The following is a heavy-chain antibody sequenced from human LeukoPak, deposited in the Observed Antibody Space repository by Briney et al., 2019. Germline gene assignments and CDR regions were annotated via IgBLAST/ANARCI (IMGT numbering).Heavy chain of an antibody. J-gene: IGHJ4*02. CDR2: INPNSGGT. Sequence: ASVKVSCKASGYTFTGYYMHWVRQAPGQGLEWMGWINPNSGGTNYAQKFQGRVTMTRNTSISTAYMELSSLRSEDTAVYYCARAITMVRGVMYYWGQGTLVTVSS. CDR1: GYTFTGYY. CDR3: ARAITMVRGVMYY. D-gene: IGHD3-10*01. V-gene: IGHV1-2*02.